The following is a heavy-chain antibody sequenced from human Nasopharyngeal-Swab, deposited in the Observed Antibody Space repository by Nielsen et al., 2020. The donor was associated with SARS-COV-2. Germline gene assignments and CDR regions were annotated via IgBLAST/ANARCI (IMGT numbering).Heavy chain of an antibody. J-gene: IGHJ4*02. D-gene: IGHD5-24*01. CDR3: VTGIDGWNY. CDR2: IGRGGDI. V-gene: IGHV3-13*01. CDR1: GFTFRNND. Sequence: GESLKISCAASGFTFRNNDMHCVRQGTGKGLEWVSGIGRGGDIYYADSVKGRFTTPRDNDKSSLHLQMNNLRAGDTAVYYCVTGIDGWNYWGRGTLVTVSS.